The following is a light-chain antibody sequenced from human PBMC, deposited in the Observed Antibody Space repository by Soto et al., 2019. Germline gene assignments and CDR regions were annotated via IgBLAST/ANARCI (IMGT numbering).Light chain of an antibody. CDR3: QLYDTSSLCT. CDR2: GAS. V-gene: IGKV3-20*01. CDR1: QSISSNY. Sequence: EIVLTQSPGTLSLSPGERVTLSCRASQSISSNYLTWYQQRPGQAPRLLIYGASNRATGIPDRFSGSGSGTDFTLTISRLELEDFAVYSCQLYDTSSLCTFGQGTKLEIK. J-gene: IGKJ2*02.